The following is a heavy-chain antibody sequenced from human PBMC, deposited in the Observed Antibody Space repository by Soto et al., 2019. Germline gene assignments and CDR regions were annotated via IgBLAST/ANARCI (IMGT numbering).Heavy chain of an antibody. V-gene: IGHV3-23*01. CDR1: GFTFSTYA. CDR2: ISGSGGST. J-gene: IGHJ3*02. CDR3: TKDIRSSPNLPGVFDI. Sequence: VGSLRLSCAASGFTFSTYAMSWVRQAPGKGLEWVSGISGSGGSTYYTDSVKGRFSISRDNSRNTLDLQLDSLRADDTAVYYCTKDIRSSPNLPGVFDIWGQGTMVTVSS. D-gene: IGHD3-10*01.